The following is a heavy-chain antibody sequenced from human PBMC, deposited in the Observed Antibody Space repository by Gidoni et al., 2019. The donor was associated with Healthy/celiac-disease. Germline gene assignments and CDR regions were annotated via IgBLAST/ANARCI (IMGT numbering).Heavy chain of an antibody. CDR2: IKQDGSEK. CDR3: ARGRGGTIFGVVIGGYFDY. J-gene: IGHJ4*02. D-gene: IGHD3-3*01. Sequence: EVQLVESGGGLVQPGGSLRLSCAASGFTFSSDWMSWVRQAPGKGLEWVANIKQDGSEKYYVDSVKGRFTISRDNAKNSLYLQMNSLRAEDTAVYYCARGRGGTIFGVVIGGYFDYWGQGTLVTVSS. V-gene: IGHV3-7*01. CDR1: GFTFSSDW.